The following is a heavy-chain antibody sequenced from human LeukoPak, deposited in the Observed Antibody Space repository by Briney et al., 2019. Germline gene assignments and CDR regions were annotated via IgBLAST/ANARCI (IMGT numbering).Heavy chain of an antibody. CDR2: ITDTGEST. CDR1: GFTFRNYA. J-gene: IGHJ4*02. D-gene: IGHD5-18*01. V-gene: IGHV3-23*01. CDR3: AKECGYSYGPAFDY. Sequence: GGSLRLSCAASGFTFRNYAMSWVRQAPGKGLDWVSAITDTGESTYYADSVKGRFTISRDNSKNTLYLQMNSLRAEDTAVYYCAKECGYSYGPAFDYWGQGTLVTVSS.